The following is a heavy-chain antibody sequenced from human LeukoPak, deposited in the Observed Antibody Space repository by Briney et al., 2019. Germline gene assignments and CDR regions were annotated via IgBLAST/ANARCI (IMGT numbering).Heavy chain of an antibody. CDR2: ISGSNNNT. D-gene: IGHD2-8*01. CDR3: GRTTNTNYYASLNS. V-gene: IGHV3-23*01. J-gene: IGHJ4*02. Sequence: GGSLRLSCAASGFTFSSYGMSWVRQAPGKGLEWVSGISGSNNNTYYADSVKGRFTISRDNSKNTIYLQMNSLRAEDTAIYYCGRTTNTNYYASLNSWGQGTLVTVSS. CDR1: GFTFSSYG.